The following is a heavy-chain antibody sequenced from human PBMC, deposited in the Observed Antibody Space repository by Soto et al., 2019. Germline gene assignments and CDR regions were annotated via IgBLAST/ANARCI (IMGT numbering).Heavy chain of an antibody. CDR2: INHSGSN. CDR1: GGSFSTYY. V-gene: IGHV4-34*01. Sequence: KLSETLSLTCVVSGGSFSTYYYNWIRQSPGKGLEWIGEINHSGSNNYSPSLKSRVTMSLDTSKNQFSLKLTSVTAADTAVYYCARGGSNDWQVAFDIWGQGTMVTVSS. D-gene: IGHD3-9*01. J-gene: IGHJ3*02. CDR3: ARGGSNDWQVAFDI.